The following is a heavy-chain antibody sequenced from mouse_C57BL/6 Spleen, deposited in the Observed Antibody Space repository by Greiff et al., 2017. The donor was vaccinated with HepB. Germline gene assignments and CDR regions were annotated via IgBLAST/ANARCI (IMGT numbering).Heavy chain of an antibody. CDR2: IYPRSGNT. CDR3: ASKPGPDLCFDY. CDR1: GYTFTSYG. D-gene: IGHD6-1*01. Sequence: QVQLQSGAELARPGASVKLSCKASGYTFTSYGISWVKQRTGQGLEWIGEIYPRSGNTYYNEKFKGKATLTADKSSSTAYMELRSLTSEDSAVYFCASKPGPDLCFDYWGQGTTLTVSS. V-gene: IGHV1-81*01. J-gene: IGHJ2*01.